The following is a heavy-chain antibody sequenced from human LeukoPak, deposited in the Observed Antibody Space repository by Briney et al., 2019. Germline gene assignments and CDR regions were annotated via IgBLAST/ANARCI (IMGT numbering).Heavy chain of an antibody. D-gene: IGHD5-24*01. J-gene: IGHJ4*02. Sequence: PGGSLRLSCAASGFTFSSYAMHWVRQAPGKGLEYVSAISSNGGSTYYANSVKGRFTISRDNSKSTLYLQMGSLRAEDMAVYYCARVAQGGYNDYWGLGTLVTVSS. CDR1: GFTFSSYA. CDR2: ISSNGGST. CDR3: ARVAQGGYNDY. V-gene: IGHV3-64*01.